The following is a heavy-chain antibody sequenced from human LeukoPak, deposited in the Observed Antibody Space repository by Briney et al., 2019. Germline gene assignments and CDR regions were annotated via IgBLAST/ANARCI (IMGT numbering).Heavy chain of an antibody. CDR3: ARENYGGWILDY. CDR2: IYYSGST. V-gene: IGHV4-59*08. Sequence: PSETLSLTCTVSGGSISSYYWSWIRQPPGKGLEWIGYIYYSGSTNYNPSLKSRVTISVDTSKNQFSLKLSSVTAADTAVYYCARENYGGWILDYWGQGTLVTVSS. J-gene: IGHJ4*02. CDR1: GGSISSYY. D-gene: IGHD4-17*01.